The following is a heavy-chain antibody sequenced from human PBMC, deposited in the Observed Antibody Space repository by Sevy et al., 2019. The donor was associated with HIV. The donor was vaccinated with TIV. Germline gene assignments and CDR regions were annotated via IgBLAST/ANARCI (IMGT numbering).Heavy chain of an antibody. CDR2: IYYNGHT. CDR1: GGTIVSSGHY. D-gene: IGHD5-12*01. V-gene: IGHV4-39*02. J-gene: IGHJ6*02. Sequence: SETLSLTCSVSGGTIVSSGHYWGWIRQTPGKGLEWIGSIYYNGHTYYSPSLKSRLTISIDTSKNQFSLNLSSVTAADTAIYFCAREAGGYDYDYGMDVRGQGTTVTVSS. CDR3: AREAGGYDYDYGMDV.